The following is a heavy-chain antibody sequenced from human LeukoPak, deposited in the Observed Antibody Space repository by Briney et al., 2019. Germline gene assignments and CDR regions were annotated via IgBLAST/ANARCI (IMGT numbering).Heavy chain of an antibody. J-gene: IGHJ3*02. Sequence: GGSLRLSCAASGFTFSSYGMHWVRQAPGKGLEWVAVISYDGSHKYYADSVKGRFTISRDNSKNTLYLQMNSLRAEGTAVYYCAKGAIRITIFGVVKNAFDIWGQGTMVTVSS. D-gene: IGHD3-3*01. V-gene: IGHV3-30*18. CDR2: ISYDGSHK. CDR3: AKGAIRITIFGVVKNAFDI. CDR1: GFTFSSYG.